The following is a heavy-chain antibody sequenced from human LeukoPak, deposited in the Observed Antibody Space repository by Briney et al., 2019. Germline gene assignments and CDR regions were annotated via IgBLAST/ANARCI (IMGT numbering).Heavy chain of an antibody. CDR2: IEPSDSYT. V-gene: IGHV5-10-1*01. CDR3: ASHAVAGTASDY. CDR1: GYSFTSYW. Sequence: GESLRISCKGSGYSFTSYWISWVRQMPGKGLEWMGRIEPSDSYTNYSPSFQGHVTISADKSISTAYLQWSSLKASDAAMYYCASHAVAGTASDYWGQGTLVTVSS. J-gene: IGHJ4*02. D-gene: IGHD6-19*01.